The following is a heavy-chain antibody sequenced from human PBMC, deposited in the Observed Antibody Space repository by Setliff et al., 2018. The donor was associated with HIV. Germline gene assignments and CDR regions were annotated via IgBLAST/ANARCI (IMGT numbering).Heavy chain of an antibody. Sequence: PGGSLRLSCGASGFTFDDYTMHWVRQVPGKGLEWLSLISWDGSSTYYADSVKGRFTISRDKAGNSLYLQMNNVRAEDTAVYYCTRMIPPRSNRFSSGWFDYWGQGTVVTVSS. V-gene: IGHV3-43*01. D-gene: IGHD6-19*01. J-gene: IGHJ4*02. CDR3: TRMIPPRSNRFSSGWFDY. CDR1: GFTFDDYT. CDR2: ISWDGSST.